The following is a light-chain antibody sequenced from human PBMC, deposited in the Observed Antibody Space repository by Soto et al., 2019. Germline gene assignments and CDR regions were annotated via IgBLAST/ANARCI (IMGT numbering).Light chain of an antibody. CDR3: NSYAGDIIRFV. V-gene: IGLV2-14*01. Sequence: QSVLTQPSSVSGSPGQSFTISCTGTSSDVGAYKYVSWYQQHPGKAPKLMIYEVSSRPSGVSNRFSCSKSGNTASLTISGLQADDEADYSCNSYAGDIIRFVFGTGTKVTVL. CDR1: SSDVGAYKY. CDR2: EVS. J-gene: IGLJ1*01.